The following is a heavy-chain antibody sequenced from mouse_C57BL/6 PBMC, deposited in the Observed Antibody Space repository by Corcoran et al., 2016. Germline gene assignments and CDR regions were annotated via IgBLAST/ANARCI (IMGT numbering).Heavy chain of an antibody. Sequence: QVQLQQSGPELVKPGASVKISCKASGYTFTDYYKNWVKKRPGQGLEWIGWIFPGSGSTYYNEKFKGKATLTVDKSSSTAYMLLSSLTSEDSAVYFCARRGITTVVRYAMDSWGQGTSVTVSS. V-gene: IGHV1-75*01. CDR2: IFPGSGST. D-gene: IGHD1-1*01. CDR1: GYTFTDYY. J-gene: IGHJ4*01. CDR3: ARRGITTVVRYAMDS.